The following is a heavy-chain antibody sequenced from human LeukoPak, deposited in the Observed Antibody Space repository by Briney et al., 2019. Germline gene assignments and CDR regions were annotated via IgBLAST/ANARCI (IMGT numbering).Heavy chain of an antibody. J-gene: IGHJ4*02. D-gene: IGHD3-22*01. CDR3: ARVTTYYYDSSGYPVDY. CDR1: GYTFTGYY. V-gene: IGHV1-2*06. Sequence: ASVKVSCKASGYTFTGYYMHWVRQASGQGLEWMGRINPNSGGTNYAQKFQGRVTMTRDTSISTAYMELSRLKSDDTAVYYCARVTTYYYDSSGYPVDYWGQGTLVTVSS. CDR2: INPNSGGT.